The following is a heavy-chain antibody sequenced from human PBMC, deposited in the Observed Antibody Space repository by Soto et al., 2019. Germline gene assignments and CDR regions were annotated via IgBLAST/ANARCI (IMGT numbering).Heavy chain of an antibody. D-gene: IGHD6-13*01. CDR2: IWYDGSNK. CDR1: GFTFSSYG. CDR3: ARDRLQRQQLVRYNWYFDL. Sequence: GGSLRLSCAASGFTFSSYGMHWVRQAPGKGLEWVAVIWYDGSNKYYADSVKGRFAISRDNSKNTLYLQMNSLRAEDTAVYYCARDRLQRQQLVRYNWYFDLWGRGTLVTVSS. V-gene: IGHV3-33*01. J-gene: IGHJ2*01.